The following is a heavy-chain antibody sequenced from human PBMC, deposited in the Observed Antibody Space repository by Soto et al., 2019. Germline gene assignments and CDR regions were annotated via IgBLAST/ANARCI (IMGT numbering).Heavy chain of an antibody. D-gene: IGHD2-2*01. V-gene: IGHV3-23*01. CDR3: AKLGSSSWSPHYYFDY. CDR1: GFTFNNYA. CDR2: ITDSGGDT. Sequence: GGSLRLSCAASGFTFNNYAMGWVRQAPGKGLEWVSAITDSGGDTYYSDSVKGRFAISRDNSKNTLYLQMNSLRAEDTAVYYCAKLGSSSWSPHYYFDYWGQGTLVTVSS. J-gene: IGHJ4*02.